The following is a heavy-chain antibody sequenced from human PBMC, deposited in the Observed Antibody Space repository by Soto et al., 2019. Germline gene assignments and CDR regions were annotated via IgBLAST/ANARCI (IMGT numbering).Heavy chain of an antibody. CDR2: ISYDGSNK. J-gene: IGHJ3*02. D-gene: IGHD4-17*01. Sequence: QVQLVESGGGVVQPGRSLRLSCAASGFTFSSYGMHWVRQAPGKGLEWVAVISYDGSNKYYADSVKGRFTIYRDNSKNTLYLQMNSLRDEDTAVYYCAKGMTTVTGLSAFDIWGQGTMVTVSS. CDR3: AKGMTTVTGLSAFDI. CDR1: GFTFSSYG. V-gene: IGHV3-30*18.